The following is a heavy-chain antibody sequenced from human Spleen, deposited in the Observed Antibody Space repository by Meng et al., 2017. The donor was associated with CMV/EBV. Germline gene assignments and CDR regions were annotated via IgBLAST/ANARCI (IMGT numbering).Heavy chain of an antibody. V-gene: IGHV4-59*12. CDR1: GGSISSYY. Sequence: SETLSLTCTVSGGSISSYYWNWIRQPPGKGLEWIGYIQYSGSTNYNPSLKSRVTISVDTSKNQFSLNLSSVTAADTAVYYCARAEDCGTDCYELLFDSWGQGTLVTVSS. CDR3: ARAEDCGTDCYELLFDS. D-gene: IGHD2-21*01. J-gene: IGHJ4*02. CDR2: IQYSGST.